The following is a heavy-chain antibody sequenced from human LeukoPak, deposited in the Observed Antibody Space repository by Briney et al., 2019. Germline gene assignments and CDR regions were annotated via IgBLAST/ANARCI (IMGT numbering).Heavy chain of an antibody. D-gene: IGHD2-21*01. J-gene: IGHJ2*01. Sequence: SETLSLTCTVSGDPINSYYWSWIRQPPGKGLEWIGHIYYSGSTNYNPSLESRVTISIDTSKNQFSLKLSSVTAADTAVYYCARTAYARFFDLWGRGTLVTVSS. CDR2: IYYSGST. CDR3: ARTAYARFFDL. V-gene: IGHV4-59*01. CDR1: GDPINSYY.